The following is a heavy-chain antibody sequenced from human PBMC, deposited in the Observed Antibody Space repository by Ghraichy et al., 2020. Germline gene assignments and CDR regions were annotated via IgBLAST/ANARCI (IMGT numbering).Heavy chain of an antibody. Sequence: ASVKVSCKASGYTFTGYYMHWVRQAPGQGLEWMGWINPNSGGTNYAQKFQGRVTMTRDTSISTAYMELSRLRSDDTVVYYCARGAYSSGWYGSAFDIWGQGTMVTVSS. CDR1: GYTFTGYY. V-gene: IGHV1-2*02. J-gene: IGHJ3*02. CDR3: ARGAYSSGWYGSAFDI. CDR2: INPNSGGT. D-gene: IGHD6-19*01.